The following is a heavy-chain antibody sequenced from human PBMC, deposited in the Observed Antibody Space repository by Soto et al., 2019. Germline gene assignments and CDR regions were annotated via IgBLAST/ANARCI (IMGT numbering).Heavy chain of an antibody. J-gene: IGHJ4*02. CDR2: IKQDGSEK. CDR1: GFTFSNYW. Sequence: EVQLVESGGGLVQPGGSLRLSCAASGFTFSNYWMSWVRQAPGKGLEWVAKIKQDGSEKYYVDSVKGRFTISRDNAKNSLYLQMNSLRAEDTAVYYCARDLASTTIPNYWGQGTLVTVSS. D-gene: IGHD4-17*01. CDR3: ARDLASTTIPNY. V-gene: IGHV3-7*04.